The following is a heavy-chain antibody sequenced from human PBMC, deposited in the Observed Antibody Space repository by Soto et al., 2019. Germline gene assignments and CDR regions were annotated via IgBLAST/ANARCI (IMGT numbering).Heavy chain of an antibody. CDR2: ISGSGGST. CDR3: AKVGVGAPTFTDYYYYGLDV. J-gene: IGHJ6*02. Sequence: EVQLLESGGGLVQPWGSLRLSCAASGFTFGSYAMNWVRQAPGKGLEWVSAISGSGGSTYNADSVKGRVTISRDNPKNTLYLQMNSLRAEDTAIYYCAKVGVGAPTFTDYYYYGLDVWGQGTTVTVSS. CDR1: GFTFGSYA. D-gene: IGHD1-26*01. V-gene: IGHV3-23*01.